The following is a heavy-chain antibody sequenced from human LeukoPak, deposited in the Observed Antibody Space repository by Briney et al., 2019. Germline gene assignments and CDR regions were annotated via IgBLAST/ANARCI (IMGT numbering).Heavy chain of an antibody. J-gene: IGHJ4*02. CDR2: ISYDGSNK. D-gene: IGHD3-10*01. CDR3: ARDLVGGLWFGDLGCFDY. Sequence: PGRSLRLSCAASGFTFSSYAMHWVRQAPGKGLEWVAVISYDGSNKYYADSVKGRFTISRDNSKNTLYLQMNCLRAEDTAVYYCARDLVGGLWFGDLGCFDYWGQGTLVTVSS. V-gene: IGHV3-30-3*01. CDR1: GFTFSSYA.